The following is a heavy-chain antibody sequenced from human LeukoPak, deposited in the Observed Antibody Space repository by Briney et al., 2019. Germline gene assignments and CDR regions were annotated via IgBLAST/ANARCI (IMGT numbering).Heavy chain of an antibody. CDR1: GFTFSSYW. Sequence: GGSLRLSCAASGFTFSSYWMSWVRQAPGKGLEWVANIEQDGSEKYYVDSVKGRFTISRDNAKNSLYLQMNSLRAEDTAVYYCARDRGDTAMVYYYYYGMDVWGQGTTVTVSS. CDR3: ARDRGDTAMVYYYYYGMDV. V-gene: IGHV3-7*01. CDR2: IEQDGSEK. D-gene: IGHD5-18*01. J-gene: IGHJ6*02.